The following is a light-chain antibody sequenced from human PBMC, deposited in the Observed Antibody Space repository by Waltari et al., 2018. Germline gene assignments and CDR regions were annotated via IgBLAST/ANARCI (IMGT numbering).Light chain of an antibody. J-gene: IGLJ1*01. CDR2: DEN. V-gene: IGLV3-19*01. CDR1: GLRPFY. CDR3: NTRDISGDHLV. Sequence: SSEMTQEPAVSVALGQTVRITCQGGGLRPFYAHWYQQKPGQAPLLVIYDENNRPSGIPDRFSGSRSGNTASLTISGAQAEDEADYYCNTRDISGDHLVFGSGTKVTVL.